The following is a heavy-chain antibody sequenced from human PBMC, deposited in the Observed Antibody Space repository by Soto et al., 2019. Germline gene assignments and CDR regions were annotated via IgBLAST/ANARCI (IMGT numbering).Heavy chain of an antibody. J-gene: IGHJ6*02. CDR2: IYYSGTT. CDR3: ARDKIWFGELVYYYGMDV. D-gene: IGHD3-10*01. CDR1: GGSISSGDYY. V-gene: IGHV4-30-4*01. Sequence: QVQLQESGPGLVKPSQTLSLTCTVSGGSISSGDYYWSWIRQPPGKGLEWIGYIYYSGTTNYNPSLKSRVTISVDTSKNQFSLKLISVTAADTAVYYCARDKIWFGELVYYYGMDVWGQGTTVTVSS.